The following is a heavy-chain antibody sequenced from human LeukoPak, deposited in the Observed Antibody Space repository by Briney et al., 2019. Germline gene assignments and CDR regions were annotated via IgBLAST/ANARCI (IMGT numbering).Heavy chain of an antibody. CDR1: GGSISSGGYS. J-gene: IGHJ4*02. CDR2: IYYSGST. D-gene: IGHD3-9*01. V-gene: IGHV4-31*03. CDR3: ARAPVLRYFDWVDY. Sequence: PSETLSLTCTVSGGSISSGGYSWSWIRQHPGKGLEWIGYIYYSGSTYYNPSLKSRVTISVDTSKNQFSLKLSSVTAADTAVYYCARAPVLRYFDWVDYWGQGTLVTVSS.